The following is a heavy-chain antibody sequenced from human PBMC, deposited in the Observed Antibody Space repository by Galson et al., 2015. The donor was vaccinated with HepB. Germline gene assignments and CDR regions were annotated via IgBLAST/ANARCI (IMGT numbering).Heavy chain of an antibody. D-gene: IGHD6-19*01. CDR2: ISGSGDFT. J-gene: IGHJ4*02. Sequence: SLRLSCAASRISFTSYTMSWVRQAPGKGLEWVSGISGSGDFTYYADSVKGRFTITRDNSKNTLYLQMNSLRAADTAVYYCAKDDGVEVAAPFDYWGQGTLVTVSS. V-gene: IGHV3-23*01. CDR3: AKDDGVEVAAPFDY. CDR1: RISFTSYT.